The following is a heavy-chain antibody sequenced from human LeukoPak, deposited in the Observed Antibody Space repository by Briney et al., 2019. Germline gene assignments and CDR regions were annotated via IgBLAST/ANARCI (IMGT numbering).Heavy chain of an antibody. D-gene: IGHD3-3*01. CDR1: GFTFSSYS. CDR2: ISSSSSYI. J-gene: IGHJ4*02. V-gene: IGHV3-21*01. Sequence: GGSLRLSCAASGFTFSSYSMNWVRQAPGKGLEWVSSISSSSSYIYYADSVKGRFTISRDNAKNSLYLQMNSLRAEDTAVYYCARVPRGDFWSGEGGQGTLVTVSS. CDR3: ARVPRGDFWSGE.